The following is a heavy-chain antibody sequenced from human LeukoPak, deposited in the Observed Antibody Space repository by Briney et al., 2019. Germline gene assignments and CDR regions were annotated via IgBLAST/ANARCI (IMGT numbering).Heavy chain of an antibody. J-gene: IGHJ4*02. CDR2: IDAGNGKT. CDR3: ARARWTSTATTYYLDH. V-gene: IGHV1-3*01. Sequence: ASVKVSCKASGYTFTSYAIQWVRQAPGQRLEWMGWIDAGNGKTKYSQNFQGRVTITRDTSATTAYMDLSSLRSEDTAVYHCARARWTSTATTYYLDHWGQGTLVTVSS. D-gene: IGHD4-17*01. CDR1: GYTFTSYA.